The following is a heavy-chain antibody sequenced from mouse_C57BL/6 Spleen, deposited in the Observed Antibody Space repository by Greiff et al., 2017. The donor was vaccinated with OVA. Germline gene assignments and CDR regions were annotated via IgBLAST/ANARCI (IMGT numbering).Heavy chain of an antibody. Sequence: EVHLVESGGGLVKPGGSLKLSCAASGFTFSSYAMSWVRQTPEKRLEWVATISDGGSYTYSPDNVKGRFTISRDNAKNNLYLQMSHLKSEDTAMYYCARDYDYDDGYFDVWGTGTTVTVSS. CDR1: GFTFSSYA. D-gene: IGHD2-4*01. J-gene: IGHJ1*03. CDR3: ARDYDYDDGYFDV. CDR2: ISDGGSYT. V-gene: IGHV5-4*01.